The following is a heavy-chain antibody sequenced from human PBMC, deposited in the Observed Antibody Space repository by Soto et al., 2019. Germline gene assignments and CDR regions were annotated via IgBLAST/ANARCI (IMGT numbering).Heavy chain of an antibody. J-gene: IGHJ6*03. Sequence: ETLSLTCAVSGGSIDTFYWSWIRQPPGKGLEWIGYIYYSGTTNYNPSLKSRVTISLDTSKNQFSLKLSSVTAADTAVYYCARLGGGSSSVYYYYMDVWGRGTTVTVSS. CDR1: GGSIDTFY. CDR2: IYYSGTT. V-gene: IGHV4-59*01. D-gene: IGHD2-2*01. CDR3: ARLGGGSSSVYYYYMDV.